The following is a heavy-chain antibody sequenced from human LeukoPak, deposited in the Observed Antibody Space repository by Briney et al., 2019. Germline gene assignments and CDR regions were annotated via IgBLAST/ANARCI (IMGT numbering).Heavy chain of an antibody. CDR1: GGSISSGNYY. J-gene: IGHJ6*02. V-gene: IGHV4-61*02. D-gene: IGHD3-10*01. Sequence: SQTLSLTCTVSGGSISSGNYYWSWIRQPAGKGLEWIGRIYTSGSTNYNPSLKSRVTISVDTPKNQFSLKLSSVTAADTAVYYCARKYYLDVWGQGTTVTVSS. CDR3: ARKYYLDV. CDR2: IYTSGST.